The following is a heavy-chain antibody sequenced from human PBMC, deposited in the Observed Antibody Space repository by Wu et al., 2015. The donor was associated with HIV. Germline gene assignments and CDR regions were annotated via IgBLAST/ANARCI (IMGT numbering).Heavy chain of an antibody. D-gene: IGHD3-3*01. Sequence: QVQLVQSGAEVKKPGASVKVSCKASGYTFSDYYLHWIRQAPGQGLEWMGWINPKDGATDFARKFQGRVTVTRDTSFSTAYMNLISLTSDDTAVYYCAKGLRFWAAHFADNWFDPWGQGTLVTVSS. CDR3: AKGLRFWAAHFADNWFDP. CDR2: INPKDGAT. V-gene: IGHV1-2*02. CDR1: GYTFSDYY. J-gene: IGHJ5*02.